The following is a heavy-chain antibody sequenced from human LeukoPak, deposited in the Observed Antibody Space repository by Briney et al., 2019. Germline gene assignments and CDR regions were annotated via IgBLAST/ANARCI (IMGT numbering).Heavy chain of an antibody. CDR2: INHSGST. J-gene: IGHJ4*02. V-gene: IGHV4-34*01. D-gene: IGHD3-22*01. CDR1: GGSISSYY. Sequence: SETLSLTCTVSGGSISSYYWSWIRQPPGKGLEWIGEINHSGSTNYNPSLKSRVTISVDTSKNQFSLKLSSVTAADTAVYYCARGAEIYYYDSSGYYCDYWGQGTLVTVSS. CDR3: ARGAEIYYYDSSGYYCDY.